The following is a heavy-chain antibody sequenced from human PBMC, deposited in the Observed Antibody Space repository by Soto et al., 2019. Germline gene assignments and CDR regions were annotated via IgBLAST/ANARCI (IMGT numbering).Heavy chain of an antibody. J-gene: IGHJ5*02. CDR1: GYTFSSYA. V-gene: IGHV1-3*01. D-gene: IGHD1-26*01. Sequence: QVQLVQSGAEARKPGASVKVSCKASGYTFSSYAIHWVRQAPGQRLEWMGWINAGNGNTKYSQTFQGRVTITRDTSASTACMELSSLRSEDTAVYYCARDRVVGATLMRWFDPWGQGTLVTVSS. CDR3: ARDRVVGATLMRWFDP. CDR2: INAGNGNT.